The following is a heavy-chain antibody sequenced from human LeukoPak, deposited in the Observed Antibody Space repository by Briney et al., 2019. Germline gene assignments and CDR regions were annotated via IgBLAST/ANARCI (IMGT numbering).Heavy chain of an antibody. V-gene: IGHV4-4*02. Sequence: SGTLSLTCAVSGGSISSSNWWSWVRQRPGKGLEWIGEIYHSGSTNYNPSLKGRVTISVDKSKNQFSLKLSSVTAADTAVYYCARDGDDYGDTNWFDPWGQGTLVTVSS. CDR2: IYHSGST. CDR1: GGSISSSNW. D-gene: IGHD4-17*01. J-gene: IGHJ5*02. CDR3: ARDGDDYGDTNWFDP.